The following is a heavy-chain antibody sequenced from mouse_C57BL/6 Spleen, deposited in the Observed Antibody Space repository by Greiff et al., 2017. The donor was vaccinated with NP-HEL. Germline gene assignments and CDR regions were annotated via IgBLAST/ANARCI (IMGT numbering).Heavy chain of an antibody. V-gene: IGHV1-74*01. CDR1: GYTFTSYW. J-gene: IGHJ3*01. Sequence: VQLKQPGAELVKPGASVKVSCKASGYTFTSYWMHWVKQRPGQGLEWIGRIHPSDSDTNYNQKFKGKATLTVDKSSSTAYMQLSSLTSEDSAVYYCAIGGNWDDLFAYWGQGTLVTVST. CDR3: AIGGNWDDLFAY. D-gene: IGHD4-1*01. CDR2: IHPSDSDT.